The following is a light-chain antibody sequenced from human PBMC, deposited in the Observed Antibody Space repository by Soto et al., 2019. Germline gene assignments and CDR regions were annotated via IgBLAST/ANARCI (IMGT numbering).Light chain of an antibody. CDR3: AAWDDNLNAYV. CDR2: IGD. J-gene: IGLJ1*01. Sequence: QSVLTQPPSTSSTPGQTVTISCSGSTSNIGTFYGYWYQHLPGTAPKLLIYIGDQRASGVSDRFSASKSGTSASLAISGLRSDDEADYYCAAWDDNLNAYVFGSGTKLTVL. V-gene: IGLV1-47*02. CDR1: TSNIGTFY.